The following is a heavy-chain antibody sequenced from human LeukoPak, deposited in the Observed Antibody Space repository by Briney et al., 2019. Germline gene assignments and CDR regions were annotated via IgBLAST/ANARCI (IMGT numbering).Heavy chain of an antibody. CDR1: GGSISSSNYY. CDR2: IYNSGST. J-gene: IGHJ3*02. D-gene: IGHD3-10*01. V-gene: IGHV4-39*01. Sequence: SETLSLTCTVSGGSISSSNYYWGWIRQPPGKGLEWIGSIYNSGSTYYNPSLKSRVTKSVDTSKNQFSLKLSSVTAADTAVYYCARRGRFGDFPDAFDIWGQGTMVTVSS. CDR3: ARRGRFGDFPDAFDI.